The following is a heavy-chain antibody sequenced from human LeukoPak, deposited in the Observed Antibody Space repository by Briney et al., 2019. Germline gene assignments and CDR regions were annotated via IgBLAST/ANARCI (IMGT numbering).Heavy chain of an antibody. Sequence: GGSLRLSCAASGFTFSNYSMNWVRQAPGKGLEWISSITSSSSYIYYADSVKGRFTISRGNAKNSLYLQMNSLRAEDTAVYYCAREIVVVIAGSFDIWGQGTMVTVSS. D-gene: IGHD2-21*01. CDR1: GFTFSNYS. V-gene: IGHV3-21*01. CDR3: AREIVVVIAGSFDI. CDR2: ITSSSSYI. J-gene: IGHJ3*02.